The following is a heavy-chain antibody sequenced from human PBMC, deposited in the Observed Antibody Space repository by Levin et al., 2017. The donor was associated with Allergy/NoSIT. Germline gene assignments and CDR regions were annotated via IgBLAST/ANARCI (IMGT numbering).Heavy chain of an antibody. D-gene: IGHD5-12*01. J-gene: IGHJ4*02. CDR1: GGTFSSYA. CDR2: IIPIFGTA. Sequence: KISCKASGGTFSSYAISWVRQAPGQGLEWMGGIIPIFGTANYAQKFQGRVTITADESTSTAYMELSSLRSEDTAVYYCARVGSNSGYDLAKPVDYWGQGTLVTVSS. V-gene: IGHV1-69*01. CDR3: ARVGSNSGYDLAKPVDY.